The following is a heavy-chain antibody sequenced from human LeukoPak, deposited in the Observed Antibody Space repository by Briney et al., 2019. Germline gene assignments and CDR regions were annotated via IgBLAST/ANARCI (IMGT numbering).Heavy chain of an antibody. CDR2: ISGYNGNT. D-gene: IGHD6-6*01. CDR1: GYTFTNYG. Sequence: ASVKVSCKASGYTFTNYGITWVRQAPGQGLEWVGWISGYNGNTNYAQKLQGRVTMTTDTSTSTAYMELRSLRSDDTAVYYCATHSTRIAVRPSDYYYYMDVWGKGTTVTVSS. CDR3: ATHSTRIAVRPSDYYYYMDV. V-gene: IGHV1-18*01. J-gene: IGHJ6*03.